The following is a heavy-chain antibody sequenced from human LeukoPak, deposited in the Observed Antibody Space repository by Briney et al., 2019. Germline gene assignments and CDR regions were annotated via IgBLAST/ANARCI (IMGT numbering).Heavy chain of an antibody. CDR2: IYYGGST. CDR1: GGSISSYY. CDR3: ASGAYCGGDCFMPYYYYYYMDV. D-gene: IGHD2-21*01. J-gene: IGHJ6*03. Sequence: SETLSLTCTVSGGSISSYYWSWIRQPPGKGLEWIGYIYYGGSTNYNPSLKSRVTISVDTSKNQFSLKLSSVTAADTAVYYCASGAYCGGDCFMPYYYYYYMDVWGKGTTVTVSS. V-gene: IGHV4-59*01.